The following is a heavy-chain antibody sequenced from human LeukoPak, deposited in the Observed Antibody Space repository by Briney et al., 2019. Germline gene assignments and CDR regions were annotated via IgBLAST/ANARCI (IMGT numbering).Heavy chain of an antibody. D-gene: IGHD6-13*01. V-gene: IGHV4-4*02. Sequence: PSETLSLTCAVSGVSISSSNWWSWVRQPPGKGLEWIGEIYHSGSTNYNPSLKSRVTISVDTSKNQFSLKLSSVTAADTAVYYCARQPEAGMFDYWGQGTLVTVSS. CDR1: GVSISSSNW. J-gene: IGHJ4*02. CDR2: IYHSGST. CDR3: ARQPEAGMFDY.